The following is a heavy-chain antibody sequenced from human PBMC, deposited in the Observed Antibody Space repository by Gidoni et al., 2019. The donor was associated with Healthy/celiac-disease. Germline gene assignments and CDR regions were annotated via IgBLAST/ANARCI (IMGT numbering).Heavy chain of an antibody. CDR3: ARDRWNPTGFDY. D-gene: IGHD1-1*01. CDR1: GFTVSSKY. CDR2: IYSGGST. Sequence: EVQLVESGGGLVQPGGSLRLSCAASGFTVSSKYRSWVRQAPGKGLEWVSVIYSGGSTYYADSVKGRFTISRDNSKNTLYLQMNSLRAEDTAVYYCARDRWNPTGFDYWGQGTLVTVSS. J-gene: IGHJ4*02. V-gene: IGHV3-66*01.